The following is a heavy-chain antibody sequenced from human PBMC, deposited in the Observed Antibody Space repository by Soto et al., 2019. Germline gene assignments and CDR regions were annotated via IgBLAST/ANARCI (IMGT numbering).Heavy chain of an antibody. V-gene: IGHV4-31*03. CDR2: IYYSGST. CDR3: ARGLDP. J-gene: IGHJ5*02. CDR1: GDSISSGSYY. Sequence: LSLPCTVSGDSISSGSYYWSWIRQHPGEGLEWIGYIYYSGSTYYNPSLKGRVTISEDTSKNQFSLKLTSVTAADTAMYYCARGLDPWGQGTLVTVSS.